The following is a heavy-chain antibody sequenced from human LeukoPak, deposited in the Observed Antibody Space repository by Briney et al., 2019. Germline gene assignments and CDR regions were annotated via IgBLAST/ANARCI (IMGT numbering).Heavy chain of an antibody. V-gene: IGHV1-3*01. CDR3: AREFGELFYDY. CDR1: GYTFTSYA. D-gene: IGHD3-10*01. Sequence: ASVKVSCKASGYTFTSYAMHWVRQAPGQRLEWMGWINAGNGNTKYSQKFQGRVTITSDTSASTAYMELSSLRSEDTAVYYCAREFGELFYDYWGQGTLVTVSS. CDR2: INAGNGNT. J-gene: IGHJ4*02.